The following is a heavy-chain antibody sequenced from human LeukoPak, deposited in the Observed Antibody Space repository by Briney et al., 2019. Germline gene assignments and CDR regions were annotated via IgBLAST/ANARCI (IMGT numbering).Heavy chain of an antibody. Sequence: GASPKIFCKGSGYSFTSYWLGWVRQMPGKGVEWRVILYPGDSDTRYSPSFQGQVTISADKSISTAYLQWSSLKASDTAMYYCARKPITPYYYYGMDVWGQGTTVTVSS. CDR2: LYPGDSDT. CDR3: ARKPITPYYYYGMDV. J-gene: IGHJ6*02. D-gene: IGHD1-14*01. V-gene: IGHV5-51*01. CDR1: GYSFTSYW.